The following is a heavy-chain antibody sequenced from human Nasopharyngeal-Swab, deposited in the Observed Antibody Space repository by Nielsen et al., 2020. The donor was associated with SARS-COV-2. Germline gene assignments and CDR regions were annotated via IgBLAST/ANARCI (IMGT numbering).Heavy chain of an antibody. CDR1: GFTFSSYD. J-gene: IGHJ5*02. Sequence: GESLKISCAASGFTFSSYDMHWVRQATGKGLEWVSAIGTAGDTYYPGSVKGRFSVSRDSSKNTVYLQMNSLRPDDTAVYFCAKSMAYFHLSGTYNLDLWGQGTLVTVSS. CDR2: IGTAGDT. V-gene: IGHV3-13*01. CDR3: AKSMAYFHLSGTYNLDL. D-gene: IGHD2-21*01.